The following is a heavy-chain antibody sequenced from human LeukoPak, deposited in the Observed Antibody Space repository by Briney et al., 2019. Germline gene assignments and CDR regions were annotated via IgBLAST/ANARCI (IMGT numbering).Heavy chain of an antibody. CDR2: ISSSSYI. CDR1: GFTFSSYS. Sequence: GGSLRLSCAASGFTFSSYSMNWVRQAPGKGLEWVSSISSSSYIYYADSVKGRFTISRDNAKNSLYLQINSLRAEDTAVYYCASRHYSSSWLFDYWGQGTLVTVSS. CDR3: ASRHYSSSWLFDY. D-gene: IGHD6-13*01. V-gene: IGHV3-21*01. J-gene: IGHJ4*02.